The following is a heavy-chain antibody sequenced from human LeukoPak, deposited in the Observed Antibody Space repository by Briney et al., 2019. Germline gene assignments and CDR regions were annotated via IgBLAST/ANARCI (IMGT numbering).Heavy chain of an antibody. CDR2: INHSGST. CDR1: GGSFSGYY. D-gene: IGHD6-13*01. CDR3: ARVSYSSSWGRFDY. V-gene: IGHV4-34*01. Sequence: SETLSLTCAVYGGSFSGYYWSWIRQPPGKGLEWIGEINHSGSTNHNPSLKSRVTISVDTSKNQFSLKLSSVTAADTAVYYCARVSYSSSWGRFDYWGQGTLVTVSS. J-gene: IGHJ4*02.